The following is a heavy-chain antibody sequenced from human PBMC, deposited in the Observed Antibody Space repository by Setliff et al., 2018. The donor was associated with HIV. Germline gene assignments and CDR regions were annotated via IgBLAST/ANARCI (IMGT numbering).Heavy chain of an antibody. V-gene: IGHV4-38-2*01. CDR1: GYSISSGFY. CDR3: ARRKSYYYGMDV. J-gene: IGHJ6*02. Sequence: SETLSLTCAVSGYSISSGFYWGWIRQPPGKGLEWIGSIYYSGSTYYNPSLKSRVTISVDTSKNQFSLKLSSVTAADTAVYYCARRKSYYYGMDVWGQGTTVTVSS. CDR2: IYYSGST.